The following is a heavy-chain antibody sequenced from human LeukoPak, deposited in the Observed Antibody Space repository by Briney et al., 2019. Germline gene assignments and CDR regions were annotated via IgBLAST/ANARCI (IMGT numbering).Heavy chain of an antibody. CDR2: MNPNSGNT. CDR1: GYTFTSYD. Sequence: ASVKVSCKASGYTFTSYDINWVRQATGQGLEWMGWMNPNSGNTGYAQKFQGRVTMTRNTSISTAYMELSSLRSEDTAVYYCARGGRHRNYYYYYYMDVWGKGTTVTVSS. D-gene: IGHD1-26*01. CDR3: ARGGRHRNYYYYYYMDV. V-gene: IGHV1-8*01. J-gene: IGHJ6*03.